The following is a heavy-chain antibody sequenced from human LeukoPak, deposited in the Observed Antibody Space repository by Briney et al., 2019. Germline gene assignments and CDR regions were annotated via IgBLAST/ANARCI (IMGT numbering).Heavy chain of an antibody. V-gene: IGHV1-2*02. J-gene: IGHJ4*02. CDR2: LNPNSGGT. Sequence: ASVKVSCKASGYTFTDQYIHWVRQAPGQGLEWIGWLNPNSGGTNYAQKFQGRVTMTRDTSISTAYMELSSLRSEDTAVYYCARGRSVKESWSYYGQRDFDYWGQGTLVTVSS. D-gene: IGHD3-10*01. CDR3: ARGRSVKESWSYYGQRDFDY. CDR1: GYTFTDQY.